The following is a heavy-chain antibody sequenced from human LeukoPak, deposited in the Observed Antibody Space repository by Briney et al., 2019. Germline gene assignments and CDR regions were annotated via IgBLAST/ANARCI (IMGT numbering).Heavy chain of an antibody. CDR2: ITGSGGDT. CDR3: ARDGEWLRPNDY. V-gene: IGHV3-23*01. Sequence: PGGSLRLSCTASGFTFSNYAMSWVRQAPGKGLEWFSAITGSGGDTYYSDSVKGRFTVSRDNARNSLYLQMNSLRAEDTAVYYCARDGEWLRPNDYWGQGTLVTVSS. D-gene: IGHD3-3*01. CDR1: GFTFSNYA. J-gene: IGHJ4*02.